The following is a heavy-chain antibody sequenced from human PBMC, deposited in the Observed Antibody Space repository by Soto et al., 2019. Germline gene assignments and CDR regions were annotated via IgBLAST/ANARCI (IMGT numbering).Heavy chain of an antibody. J-gene: IGHJ4*02. CDR1: GFTFSSYS. CDR3: AKKVNSGPGSQYFDY. D-gene: IGHD3-10*01. Sequence: LILSCAASGFTFSSYSMSWVRQAPGKGLEWVSGFRTSGDDGTTYYADSVKGRFTISRDNSKNTLFLQMDNLRAEDTAIYYCAKKVNSGPGSQYFDYWGQGTLVTVSS. V-gene: IGHV3-23*01. CDR2: FRTSGDDGTT.